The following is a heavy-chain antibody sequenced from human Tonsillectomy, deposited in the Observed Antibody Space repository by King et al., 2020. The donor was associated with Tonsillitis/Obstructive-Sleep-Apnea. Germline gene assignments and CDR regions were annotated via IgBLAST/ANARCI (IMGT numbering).Heavy chain of an antibody. V-gene: IGHV3-33*01. Sequence: QVQLVESGGGVVQPGRSLRLSCAASGFTFSSYGMHWVRQAPGKGLEWVAVIWYDGSNKYYADSVKGRFTISRDNSKNTLYLQMNSLRAEDTAVYYCARVVGADLWSDYYYYYYAMDVRGQVTTVTVS. CDR3: ARVVGADLWSDYYYYYYAMDV. CDR2: IWYDGSNK. D-gene: IGHD3-3*01. J-gene: IGHJ6*02. CDR1: GFTFSSYG.